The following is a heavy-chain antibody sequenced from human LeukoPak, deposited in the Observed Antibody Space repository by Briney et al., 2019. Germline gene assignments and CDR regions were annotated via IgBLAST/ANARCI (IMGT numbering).Heavy chain of an antibody. CDR3: ARDKIDDDYVWGSYRFLGY. CDR2: INPNSGGT. V-gene: IGHV1-2*02. D-gene: IGHD3-16*02. CDR1: GYTFTDFY. Sequence: ASVKVSCKASGYTFTDFYIHWVRQAPGQGLEWMGWINPNSGGTNYAQKFQGRVTMTRDTSISTAYMELSRLRSDDTAVYYCARDKIDDDYVWGSYRFLGYWGQGTLVTVSS. J-gene: IGHJ4*02.